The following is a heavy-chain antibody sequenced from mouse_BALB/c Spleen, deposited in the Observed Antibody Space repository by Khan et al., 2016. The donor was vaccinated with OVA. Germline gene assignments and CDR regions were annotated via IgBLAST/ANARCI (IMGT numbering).Heavy chain of an antibody. Sequence: QVQLKESGAELARPGASVRMSCKASGYTFTSNTIPWMKQRPGQGLEWIGYINPRSGYTNYNQNFKDKATLTADKSSSTAYMQLSSLTSEDSAVYYCARRTTAYTMDSWGQGTSVTVSS. V-gene: IGHV1-4*01. D-gene: IGHD2-14*01. CDR3: ARRTTAYTMDS. J-gene: IGHJ4*01. CDR1: GYTFTSNT. CDR2: INPRSGYT.